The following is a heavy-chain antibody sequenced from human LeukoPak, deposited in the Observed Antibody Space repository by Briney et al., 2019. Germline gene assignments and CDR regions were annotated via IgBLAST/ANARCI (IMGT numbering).Heavy chain of an antibody. CDR2: IYYSGST. J-gene: IGHJ3*02. V-gene: IGHV4-39*07. CDR1: GGSISSSSYY. CDR3: ARDRPNYYDSTHDAFDI. Sequence: ASETLSLTCTVSGGSISSSSYYWGWIRQPPVKGLEWIGSIYYSGSTYYNPSLKSRVTISVDTSKNQFSLKLSSVTAADTAVYYCARDRPNYYDSTHDAFDIWGQGTMVTVSS. D-gene: IGHD3-22*01.